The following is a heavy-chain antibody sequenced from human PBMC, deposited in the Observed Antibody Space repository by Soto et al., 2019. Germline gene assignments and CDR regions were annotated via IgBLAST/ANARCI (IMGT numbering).Heavy chain of an antibody. V-gene: IGHV3-13*01. J-gene: IGHJ2*01. Sequence: GGSLRLSCAASGFTFSSYDMHWVRQATGKGLEWVSAIGTAGDTYYPGSVKGRFTISRENAKNSLYLQMNSLRAGDTAVYHCARGTRYWYFDLWGRGTLVTVSS. CDR3: ARGTRYWYFDL. CDR1: GFTFSSYD. CDR2: IGTAGDT.